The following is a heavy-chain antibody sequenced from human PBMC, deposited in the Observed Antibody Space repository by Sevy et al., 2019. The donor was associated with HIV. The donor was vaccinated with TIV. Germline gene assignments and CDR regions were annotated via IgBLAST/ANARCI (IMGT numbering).Heavy chain of an antibody. CDR1: GFTFNTYA. D-gene: IGHD3-9*01. V-gene: IGHV3-23*01. CDR2: IGGRGSAT. J-gene: IGHJ2*01. CDR3: AKHFIPDISDGWFFDV. Sequence: GGYLRLSCGASGFTFNTYAMSWVRQTPRKGLEWVASIGGRGSATMYADSVKARFTISRDNSRNILYLQLNSLRVEDSPLYYCAKHFIPDISDGWFFDVWGRGTLVTVSS.